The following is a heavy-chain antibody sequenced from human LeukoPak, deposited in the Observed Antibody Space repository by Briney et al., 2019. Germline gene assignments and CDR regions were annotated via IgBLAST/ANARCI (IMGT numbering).Heavy chain of an antibody. CDR3: AKSMTLQWRGFFDL. Sequence: GGSLRLSCAASGFTFSSYAMSWVRQAPGKGLEWVSTISDSGANTYYADSVRGRFTISRDNSKNTLYLQKNSLRADDTAIYYCAKSMTLQWRGFFDLWGRGTHVTVSS. J-gene: IGHJ2*01. D-gene: IGHD6-19*01. V-gene: IGHV3-23*01. CDR1: GFTFSSYA. CDR2: ISDSGANT.